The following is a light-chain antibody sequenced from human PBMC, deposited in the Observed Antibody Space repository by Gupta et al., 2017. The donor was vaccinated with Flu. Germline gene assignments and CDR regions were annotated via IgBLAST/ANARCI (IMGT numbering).Light chain of an antibody. CDR2: EVN. CDR3: TSFTTSDTWM. V-gene: IGLV2-14*03. CDR1: SRDIGAYNH. J-gene: IGLJ3*02. Sequence: QSALTQPASVSASPGRSITISCTGTSRDIGAYNHVSWYQQYPGKAPKLIIYEVNNRPSGVSNLFSGSKFVNTASLTISGLQAEDDATYYCTSFTTSDTWMFGGGTKVTVL.